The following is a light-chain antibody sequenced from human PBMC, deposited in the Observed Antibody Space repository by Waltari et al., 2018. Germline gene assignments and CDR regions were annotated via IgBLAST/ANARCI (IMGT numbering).Light chain of an antibody. Sequence: DIQLTQSPSFLSASVGDRVTITCRASQGISSYVAWYQQNPGKAPRLLIHSASTLQSGVPSRFSGSGSGTEFTLTISSLHPEDFASYYCQQLSSQPLTFGGGTKVEI. CDR1: QGISSY. CDR2: SAS. V-gene: IGKV1-9*01. J-gene: IGKJ4*01. CDR3: QQLSSQPLT.